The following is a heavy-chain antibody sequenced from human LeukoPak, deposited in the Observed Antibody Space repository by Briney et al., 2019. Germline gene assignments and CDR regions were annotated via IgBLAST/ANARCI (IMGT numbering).Heavy chain of an antibody. Sequence: HPGGSLRLSCAASGFTFDDYAMHWVRQAPGKGLEWVSGISWNSGSIGYADSVKGRFTISRDNAKNSLYLQMNSLRAEDTALYYCAKDKIAAAGTNGDFDYWGQGTLVTVSS. CDR3: AKDKIAAAGTNGDFDY. V-gene: IGHV3-9*01. CDR1: GFTFDDYA. CDR2: ISWNSGSI. D-gene: IGHD6-13*01. J-gene: IGHJ4*02.